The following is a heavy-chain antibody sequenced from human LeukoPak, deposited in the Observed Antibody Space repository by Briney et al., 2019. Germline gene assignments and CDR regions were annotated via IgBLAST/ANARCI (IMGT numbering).Heavy chain of an antibody. V-gene: IGHV1-46*01. CDR2: INTSGGST. D-gene: IGHD2-15*01. J-gene: IGHJ4*02. Sequence: ASVKVSCTSSGYTFTTYYMHWVRQAPGQGLEWMAMINTSGGSTSYAQKLQGRVTMTRDTSTSTVYMDLSSLRSEDTAVYYCARAGTKFCSGGSCYSEGSFDYWGQGTLVTVSS. CDR3: ARAGTKFCSGGSCYSEGSFDY. CDR1: GYTFTTYY.